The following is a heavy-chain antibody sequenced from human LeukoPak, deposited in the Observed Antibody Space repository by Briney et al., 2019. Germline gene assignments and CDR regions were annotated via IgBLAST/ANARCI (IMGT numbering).Heavy chain of an antibody. CDR1: GFTFSSYE. CDR3: ARDYYDSSGSSWFDP. Sequence: GGSLRLSCAASGFTFSSYEMNWVRRAPGKGLEWVSYISSGSSFMYYADSVKGRFTISRDNAKNSLYLQMNSLRAKDTALYYCARDYYDSSGSSWFDPWGQGTLVTVSS. CDR2: ISSGSSFM. V-gene: IGHV3-21*05. D-gene: IGHD3-22*01. J-gene: IGHJ5*02.